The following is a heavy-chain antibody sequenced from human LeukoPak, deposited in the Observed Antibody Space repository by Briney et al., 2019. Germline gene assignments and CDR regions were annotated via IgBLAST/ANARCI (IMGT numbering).Heavy chain of an antibody. CDR2: IAGTGGST. V-gene: IGHV3-23*01. D-gene: IGHD1-26*01. J-gene: IGHJ3*01. CDR3: AKAFRIVGIGNPDDAFDV. CDR1: GFTFNKYA. Sequence: PGGSLRLSCAASGFTFNKYAVNWVRQPPGKGLEWVSSIAGTGGSTYYADSVKGRFTLSRDNSENTLYLQLNSLRAEDSGIYYCAKAFRIVGIGNPDDAFDVWGQGTVVTVS.